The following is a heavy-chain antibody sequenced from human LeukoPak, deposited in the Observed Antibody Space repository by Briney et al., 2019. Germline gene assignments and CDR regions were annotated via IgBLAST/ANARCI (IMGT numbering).Heavy chain of an antibody. CDR3: ATGVDSGSLIQRGRSFFDY. CDR1: GYTFTSYG. J-gene: IGHJ4*02. Sequence: ASVKVSCKASGYTFTSYGISWVRQAPGQGLEWMGWISAYNGNTNYAQKFQGRVTITTDESTSTAYMELSSLRSEDTAVYYCATGVDSGSLIQRGRSFFDYWGQGTLVTVSS. D-gene: IGHD3-10*01. CDR2: ISAYNGNT. V-gene: IGHV1-18*01.